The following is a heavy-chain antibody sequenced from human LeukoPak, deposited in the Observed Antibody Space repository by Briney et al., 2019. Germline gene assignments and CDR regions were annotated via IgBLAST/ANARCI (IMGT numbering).Heavy chain of an antibody. V-gene: IGHV3-23*01. Sequence: GGSLRLSCAASGFTFSSSAMSWVRQAPGKGLEWVSAISNNGGYTYYADSVKGRFTISRDNSKNTLYLQMNSLRAEDTAVYYCARRHHDYWGQGTLVTVSS. CDR1: GFTFSSSA. J-gene: IGHJ4*02. CDR3: ARRHHDY. CDR2: ISNNGGYT.